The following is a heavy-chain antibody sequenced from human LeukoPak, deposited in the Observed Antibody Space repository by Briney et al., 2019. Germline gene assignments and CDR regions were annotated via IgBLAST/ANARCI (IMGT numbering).Heavy chain of an antibody. CDR1: GGSFSGYY. Sequence: SETLSLTCAVYGGSFSGYYWSWIRQPPGKGLERIGEMNHSGSTNYNPSLKSRVTISVDTSKNQFSLKLSSVTAADTAVYYYAREKAYYDFWSGFEWGQGTLVTVSS. D-gene: IGHD3-3*01. CDR3: AREKAYYDFWSGFE. V-gene: IGHV4-34*01. CDR2: MNHSGST. J-gene: IGHJ4*02.